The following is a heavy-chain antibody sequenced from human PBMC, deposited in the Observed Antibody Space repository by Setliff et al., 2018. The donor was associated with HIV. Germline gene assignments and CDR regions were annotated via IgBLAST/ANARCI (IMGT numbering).Heavy chain of an antibody. CDR1: GGSISSSNYY. CDR3: ARAIVGAPGDAFDI. D-gene: IGHD1-26*01. CDR2: ISYSGST. J-gene: IGHJ4*02. V-gene: IGHV4-39*01. Sequence: PSETLSLTCTVSGGSISSSNYYWGWIRQPPGKGLEWIGSISYSGSTYYNPSLKSRLTISVDTSKNQFSLKMSSVTAADTAVYYCARAIVGAPGDAFDIWGQGTLVTVSS.